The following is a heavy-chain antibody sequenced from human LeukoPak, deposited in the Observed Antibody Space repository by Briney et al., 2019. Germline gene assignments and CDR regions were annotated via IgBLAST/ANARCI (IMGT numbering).Heavy chain of an antibody. CDR3: ARDQIAMVTSAFDI. Sequence: GGSLRLSCAASGFTFSDYYMSWIRQAPGKGLEWVSYISSSGSTIYYADSVKGRFTISRDNAKNSLYLQMNSLRAEDTAVYYCARDQIAMVTSAFDIWGQGTMVTVSS. CDR1: GFTFSDYY. V-gene: IGHV3-11*04. D-gene: IGHD5-18*01. CDR2: ISSSGSTI. J-gene: IGHJ3*02.